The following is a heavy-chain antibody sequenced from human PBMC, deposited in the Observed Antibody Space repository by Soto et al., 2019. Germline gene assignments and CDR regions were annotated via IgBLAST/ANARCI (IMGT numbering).Heavy chain of an antibody. CDR2: TRSNGEYT. Sequence: SGGSLRLSCAVSGFTFSNYAMTWVRQAPGKGLEWVSTTRSNGEYTYYADSVKGRFTVSRDNSQNALFLEMSSLRAEDTAVYYCAKESMSVAVSASRVYGIDVWGQGTTVTVSS. D-gene: IGHD6-6*01. V-gene: IGHV3-23*01. J-gene: IGHJ6*02. CDR3: AKESMSVAVSASRVYGIDV. CDR1: GFTFSNYA.